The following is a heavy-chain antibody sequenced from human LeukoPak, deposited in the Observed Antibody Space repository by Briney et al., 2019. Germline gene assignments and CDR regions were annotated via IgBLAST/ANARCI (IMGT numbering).Heavy chain of an antibody. CDR2: ISSSGSTI. Sequence: GGSLRLSCAASGFTFSDYYMSWIRQAPGKGLEWLSYISSSGSTIYYADSVKGRFTISRDNAKNSLYLQMNSLRAEDTAVYYCARATIDFWSGYYVNYYYYYMDVWGKGTTVTVSS. CDR3: ARATIDFWSGYYVNYYYYYMDV. V-gene: IGHV3-11*04. CDR1: GFTFSDYY. D-gene: IGHD3-3*01. J-gene: IGHJ6*03.